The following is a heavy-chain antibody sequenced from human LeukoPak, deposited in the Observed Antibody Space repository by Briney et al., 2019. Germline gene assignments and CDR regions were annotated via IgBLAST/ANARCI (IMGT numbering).Heavy chain of an antibody. CDR2: IRYDGSGK. V-gene: IGHV3-30*02. CDR3: AKDRDKGNYYFDY. J-gene: IGHJ4*02. CDR1: GFTFSSYG. Sequence: GGSLRLSCAVSGFTFSSYGMHWVRQAPGKGLEWVAFIRYDGSGKDYVDSVKGRFTISRDNSKNTLYLQMNSLRAEDTAVYYCAKDRDKGNYYFDYWGQGTLVTVSS. D-gene: IGHD1-7*01.